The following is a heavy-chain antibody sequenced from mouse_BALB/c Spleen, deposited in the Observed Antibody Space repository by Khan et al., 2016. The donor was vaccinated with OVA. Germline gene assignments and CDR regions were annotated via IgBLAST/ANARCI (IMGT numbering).Heavy chain of an antibody. Sequence: VQLKQSGPGLVKPSQSLSLTCTVTGYSITSDYAWNWIRQFPGYKLEWMGYISYSGSTNYNPSLKSRISITRDTSKNQFFLQLNSVTTEDTATYYCARDGSRYNYAMDYWGQGTSVTVSS. CDR2: ISYSGST. CDR3: ARDGSRYNYAMDY. J-gene: IGHJ4*01. V-gene: IGHV3-2*02. CDR1: GYSITSDYA. D-gene: IGHD2-3*01.